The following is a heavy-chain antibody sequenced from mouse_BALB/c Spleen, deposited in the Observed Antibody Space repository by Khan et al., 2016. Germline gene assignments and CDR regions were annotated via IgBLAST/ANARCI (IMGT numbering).Heavy chain of an antibody. CDR1: GYTFTNYG. CDR2: INTYTGEP. D-gene: IGHD2-3*01. Sequence: QIQLVQSGPELKKPGETVKISCKASGYTFTNYGMNWVKQAPGKGLKWMGWINTYTGEPTYADDFKGRFAFSLETSASTAYLQINNHKNEDMATYFCARRRGYLSAMDYWGQGTSVTVSS. J-gene: IGHJ4*01. CDR3: ARRRGYLSAMDY. V-gene: IGHV9-1*02.